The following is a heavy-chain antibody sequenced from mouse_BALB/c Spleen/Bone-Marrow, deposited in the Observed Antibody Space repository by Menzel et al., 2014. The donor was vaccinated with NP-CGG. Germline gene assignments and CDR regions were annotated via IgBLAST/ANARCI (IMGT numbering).Heavy chain of an antibody. J-gene: IGHJ2*01. V-gene: IGHV1-80*01. CDR3: TRSTATFDY. D-gene: IGHD1-2*01. Sequence: QVQLQQSGAELVRPGSSVKISCKASGYAFSAYWMNWVKRRPGQGLGWIGQIYPGDGDTNYNGKFKGKATLTADKSSSTAYMQLSSLTSEDSAVYFCTRSTATFDYWGQGTTLTVSS. CDR1: GYAFSAYW. CDR2: IYPGDGDT.